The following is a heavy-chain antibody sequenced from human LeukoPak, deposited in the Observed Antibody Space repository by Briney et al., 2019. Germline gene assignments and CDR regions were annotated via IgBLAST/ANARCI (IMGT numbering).Heavy chain of an antibody. V-gene: IGHV4-39*02. J-gene: IGHJ1*01. CDR2: IYYSGRT. D-gene: IGHD3-22*01. CDR1: GGSISSSSYY. Sequence: SETLSLTCTVSGGSISSSSYYWGWIRQPPGKGLEWIGDIYYSGRTYYNLSLRNRVSISLDTSKNRISLTLTSVTAADTAVYYCARRRYYDSTGFFDWGRGSLVIVSS. CDR3: ARRRYYDSTGFFD.